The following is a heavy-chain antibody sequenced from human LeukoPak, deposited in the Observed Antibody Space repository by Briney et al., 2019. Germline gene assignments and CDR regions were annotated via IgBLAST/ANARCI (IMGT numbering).Heavy chain of an antibody. J-gene: IGHJ4*02. V-gene: IGHV3-33*01. CDR2: IWYDGSNK. CDR1: GFTFSSYG. D-gene: IGHD1-26*01. CDR3: ASDFSGSYGTDY. Sequence: GGSLRFSCAASGFTFSSYGMNGSRQPPAKGLEGVAVIWYDGSNKYYADSVKGRFTISRDNSKNTLYLQMNSLRAEDTAVYYCASDFSGSYGTDYWGQGTLVTVSS.